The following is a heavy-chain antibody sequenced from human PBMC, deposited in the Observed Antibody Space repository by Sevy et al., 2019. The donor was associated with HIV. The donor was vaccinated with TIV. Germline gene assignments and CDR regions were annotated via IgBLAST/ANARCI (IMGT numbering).Heavy chain of an antibody. V-gene: IGHV5-51*01. J-gene: IGHJ6*02. CDR1: GYSFTSYW. CDR2: IYPGDSDT. D-gene: IGHD6-6*01. CDR3: ARQRGSARPDSVLYGMDV. Sequence: GESLKISCKGSGYSFTSYWIGWVRQMPGKGLEWMGIIYPGDSDTRYSPSFQGQVTISADKSISTAYLQWSSLKASDTAMYYCARQRGSARPDSVLYGMDVWGQGTTVTVSS.